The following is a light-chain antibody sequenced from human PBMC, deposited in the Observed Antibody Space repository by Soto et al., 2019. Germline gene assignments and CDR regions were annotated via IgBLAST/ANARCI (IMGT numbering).Light chain of an antibody. CDR2: EVN. CDR1: NSDVGGYNY. CDR3: SSYATGDQGV. Sequence: QSVLTQPASVAGSPGQSISIPCTGTNSDVGGYNYVSWYQHHPGKAPKLVIYEVNNRPSGVSSRFFGSKSGNTAFLTISGLQAEDEADYYCSSYATGDQGVFGGGTKLTV. V-gene: IGLV2-14*01. J-gene: IGLJ3*02.